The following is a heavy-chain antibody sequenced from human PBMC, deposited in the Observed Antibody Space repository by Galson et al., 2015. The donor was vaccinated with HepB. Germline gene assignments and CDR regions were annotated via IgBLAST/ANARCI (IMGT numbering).Heavy chain of an antibody. CDR3: ARHPSQAFDI. J-gene: IGHJ3*02. Sequence: QSGAEVTKPGESLRISCTGFGSDFPSYWISWLRQMPGRGLEWMGRIDPRDSYIIYSPSFQGHVTISVDKSINTAYVQWSSLMASDTAMYFCARHPSQAFDIWGQGTMVTVSS. CDR1: GSDFPSYW. V-gene: IGHV5-10-1*01. CDR2: IDPRDSYI.